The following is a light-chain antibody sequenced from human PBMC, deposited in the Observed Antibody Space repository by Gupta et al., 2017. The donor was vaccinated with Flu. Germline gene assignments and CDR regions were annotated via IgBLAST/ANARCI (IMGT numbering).Light chain of an antibody. CDR1: ALPKQY. CDR2: KDS. CDR3: QSADSSGTYVV. Sequence: SYELTQPPSVSVSPGQTARITCSGEALPKQYAYWYQQKPGQAPVLVIYKDSERPSGIPERFSGSSSGTTVTLTISGVQAEDEADYYCQSADSSGTYVVFGGGTKSTVL. V-gene: IGLV3-25*02. J-gene: IGLJ2*01.